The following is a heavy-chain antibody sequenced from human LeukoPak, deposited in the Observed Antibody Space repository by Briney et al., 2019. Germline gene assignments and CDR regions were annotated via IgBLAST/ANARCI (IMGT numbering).Heavy chain of an antibody. V-gene: IGHV1-18*01. J-gene: IGHJ5*02. CDR2: ISAYNGNT. D-gene: IGHD6-13*01. Sequence: ASVKVSCKASGYTFTSYGISWVRQAPGQGLEWMGWISAYNGNTNYAQKLQGRVTMTTDTSTSTAYMELRSLRSDDTAVYYCARDKTPGYSSSRYVRRNNWFDPWGQGTLVTVSS. CDR3: ARDKTPGYSSSRYVRRNNWFDP. CDR1: GYTFTSYG.